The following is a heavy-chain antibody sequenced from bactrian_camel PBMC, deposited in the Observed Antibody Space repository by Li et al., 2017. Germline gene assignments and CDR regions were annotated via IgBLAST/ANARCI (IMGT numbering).Heavy chain of an antibody. Sequence: HVQLVESGGGSVQVGGSARLSCVGSEYTLDYNCMAWFRQAPGKEREGVATIDANGKTRYADSVKGRFTISKDNAANILYLRLNNLKPDDTAMYHCAASGGQLGRWCYEFPVNWVSWLYNWGQGTQVTVS. D-gene: IGHD3*01. V-gene: IGHV3S55*01. CDR2: IDANGKT. CDR1: EYTLDYNC. J-gene: IGHJ4*01. CDR3: AASGGQLGRWCYEFPVNWVSWLYN.